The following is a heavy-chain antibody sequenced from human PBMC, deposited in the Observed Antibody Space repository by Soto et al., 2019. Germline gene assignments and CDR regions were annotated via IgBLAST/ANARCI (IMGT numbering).Heavy chain of an antibody. V-gene: IGHV3-15*01. J-gene: IGHJ4*02. D-gene: IGHD3-16*01. Sequence: EVQLVESGGGLVEPGGSLRLSCAASGFTLSNAWMSWVRQAPGKGLEWVGRIKSKTDGGTTEYAAPVRGRFTITRDDSKNTLDLQMSSLKTEDIAMYYCTIVNWGKLDYWGQGARATVSS. CDR1: GFTLSNAW. CDR3: TIVNWGKLDY. CDR2: IKSKTDGGTT.